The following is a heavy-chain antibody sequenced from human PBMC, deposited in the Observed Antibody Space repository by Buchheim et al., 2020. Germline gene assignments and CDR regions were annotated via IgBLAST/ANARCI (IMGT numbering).Heavy chain of an antibody. CDR2: ISSSSSYI. CDR3: ARCQTYGSWYGKLLYCGMDV. J-gene: IGHJ6*02. Sequence: EVQLVESGGGLVKPGGSLRLSCAASGFTFSSYSMNWVRQAPGKGLEWVSSISSSSSYIYYADSVKGRFTISRDNAKNSLYLQMNSLRAEDTAVYYCARCQTYGSWYGKLLYCGMDVWGQGTT. V-gene: IGHV3-21*01. CDR1: GFTFSSYS. D-gene: IGHD6-13*01.